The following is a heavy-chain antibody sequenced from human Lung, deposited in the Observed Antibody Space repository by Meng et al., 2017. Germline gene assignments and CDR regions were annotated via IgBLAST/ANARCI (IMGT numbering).Heavy chain of an antibody. D-gene: IGHD6-13*01. V-gene: IGHV1-2*06. J-gene: IGHJ4*02. CDR3: ARDEDISAAGKLFGDY. Sequence: GRLVRCGAEVKKPGASVKVSCKPSGYTFPDYWLHWVRRAPGQGLEWMGRINPKSGDTHYAQRFQGRVTMTGDTSISTAYMELSGLRSDDTAMYYCARDEDISAAGKLFGDYWGQGTLVTVSS. CDR2: INPKSGDT. CDR1: GYTFPDYW.